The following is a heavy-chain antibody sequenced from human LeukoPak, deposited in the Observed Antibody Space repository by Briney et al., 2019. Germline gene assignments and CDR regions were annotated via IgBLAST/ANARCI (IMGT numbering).Heavy chain of an antibody. D-gene: IGHD6-19*01. V-gene: IGHV3-48*02. CDR3: ARDLEYTSGWYRWYFDY. CDR1: GFTFGKYW. J-gene: IGHJ4*02. CDR2: ISSSSGTI. Sequence: PGGSLRLSCVASGFTFGKYWMSWVRQAPGKGLEWVSYISSSSGTIYYADSVKGRFTISRDNAKNSLYLQMNSLSDEDTAVYYCARDLEYTSGWYRWYFDYWGQGTLVTVSS.